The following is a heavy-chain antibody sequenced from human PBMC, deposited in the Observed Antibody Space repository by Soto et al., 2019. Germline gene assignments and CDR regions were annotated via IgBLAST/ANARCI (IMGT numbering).Heavy chain of an antibody. D-gene: IGHD5-18*01. V-gene: IGHV1-58*02. CDR3: AREYCDTKMCYGCDY. Sequence: ASVKVSCKASGFTFTSSAMQWVRQARGQRLEWIGWIIVGSGNTNYAQKFQERVTITRDMSTSTAYMELRSLRSDDTAVYYCAREYCDTKMCYGCDYCGQGTLVTVSS. CDR1: GFTFTSSA. CDR2: IIVGSGNT. J-gene: IGHJ4*02.